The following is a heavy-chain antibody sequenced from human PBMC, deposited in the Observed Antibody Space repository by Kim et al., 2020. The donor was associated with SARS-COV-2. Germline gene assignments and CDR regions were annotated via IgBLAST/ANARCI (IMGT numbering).Heavy chain of an antibody. CDR3: VKFGPCSRSWYY. D-gene: IGHD6-13*01. CDR1: GFTFSSYS. Sequence: GGSLRLSCAASGFTFSSYSMRWVRQAPGKGLEYVSAIRNNGGSTYYADSVKGRFTISRDNSKNTLYLQMSSLRAEDTAVYYCVKFGPCSRSWYYWRQGTLVTVSS. CDR2: IRNNGGST. J-gene: IGHJ4*02. V-gene: IGHV3-64D*06.